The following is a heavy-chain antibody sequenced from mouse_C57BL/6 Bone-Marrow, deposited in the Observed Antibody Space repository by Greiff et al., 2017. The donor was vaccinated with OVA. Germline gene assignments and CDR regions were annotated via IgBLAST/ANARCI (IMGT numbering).Heavy chain of an antibody. J-gene: IGHJ3*01. V-gene: IGHV5-17*01. CDR1: GFTFSDYG. Sequence: EVKLMESGGGLVKPGGSLKLSCAASGFTFSDYGMHWVRQAPEKGLEWVAYISSGSSTIYYADTVKGRFTISRDNAKNTQFLQMTSLRSEDTTIYYCAGRSGSEGAWFAYWGHGTLVTVAA. CDR2: ISSGSSTI. D-gene: IGHD3-2*02. CDR3: AGRSGSEGAWFAY.